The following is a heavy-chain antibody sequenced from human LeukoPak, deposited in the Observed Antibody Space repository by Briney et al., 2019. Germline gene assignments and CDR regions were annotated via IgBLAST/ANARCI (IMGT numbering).Heavy chain of an antibody. Sequence: SETLSLTCTVSGGSISSSSYYWGWIRQPPGKGLEWIGSIYYSGSTYYNPSLKSRVTISVDTSKNQFSLKLSSVTAADTAVYYCARVWILVDYWGQGTLVTVSS. CDR3: ARVWILVDY. CDR2: IYYSGST. D-gene: IGHD2-2*03. CDR1: GGSISSSSYY. V-gene: IGHV4-39*07. J-gene: IGHJ4*02.